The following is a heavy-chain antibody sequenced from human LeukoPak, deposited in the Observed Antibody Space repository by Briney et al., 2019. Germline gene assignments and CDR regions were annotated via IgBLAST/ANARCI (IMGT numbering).Heavy chain of an antibody. CDR2: ISAYNGNT. Sequence: GASVNVSCKASGYTFTSYGISWVRQAPGQGLEWMGWISAYNGNTNYAQKLQGRVTMTTDTSTSTAYMELRSLRSDDTAVYYCARDLYDFWSGYYFVNWFDPWGQGTLVTVSS. CDR1: GYTFTSYG. J-gene: IGHJ5*02. CDR3: ARDLYDFWSGYYFVNWFDP. D-gene: IGHD3-3*01. V-gene: IGHV1-18*01.